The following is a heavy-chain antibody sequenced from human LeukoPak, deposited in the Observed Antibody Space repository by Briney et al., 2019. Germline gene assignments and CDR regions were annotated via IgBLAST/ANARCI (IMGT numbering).Heavy chain of an antibody. CDR2: IYYSGST. V-gene: IGHV4-59*12. CDR1: GGSISSYY. Sequence: SETLSLTCTVSGGSISSYYWSWIRQPPGKGLEWIGYIYYSGSTNYNPSLKSRVTISVDTSKNQFSLKLSSVTAADTAVYYCARARGDSSGYYYFAYWGQGTLVTVSS. CDR3: ARARGDSSGYYYFAY. J-gene: IGHJ4*02. D-gene: IGHD3-22*01.